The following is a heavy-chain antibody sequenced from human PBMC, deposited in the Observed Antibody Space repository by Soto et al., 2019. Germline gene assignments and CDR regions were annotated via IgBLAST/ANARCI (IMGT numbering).Heavy chain of an antibody. D-gene: IGHD2-21*02. J-gene: IGHJ4*02. CDR3: ATEGAYCGGDCYLLY. CDR1: GGTFSSYA. Sequence: QVQLVQSGAEVKKPGSSVKVSCKASGGTFSSYAISWVRQAPGQGLEWMGGIIPIFGTANYAQKFQGIVTITADESTSTAYMELSSLRSEDTAVYYCATEGAYCGGDCYLLYWVQGTLVTVSS. V-gene: IGHV1-69*01. CDR2: IIPIFGTA.